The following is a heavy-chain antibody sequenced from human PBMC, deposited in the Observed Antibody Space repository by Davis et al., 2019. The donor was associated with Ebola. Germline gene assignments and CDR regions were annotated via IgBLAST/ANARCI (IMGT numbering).Heavy chain of an antibody. J-gene: IGHJ5*02. CDR1: GFSFSSHW. V-gene: IGHV3-7*03. CDR2: IRQDGSEK. CDR3: AREAVWRFDP. D-gene: IGHD3-16*01. Sequence: PGGSLGLSCAASGFSFSSHWMSWVRQAPGKGLEWVANIRQDGSEKHYVDSVKGRFTISRDNAKNSLYLQMNSLRAEDTAVYYCAREAVWRFDPWGQGTLVTVSS.